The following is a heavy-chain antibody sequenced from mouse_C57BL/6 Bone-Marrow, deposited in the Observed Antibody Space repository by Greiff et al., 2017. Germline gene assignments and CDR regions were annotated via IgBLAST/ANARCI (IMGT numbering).Heavy chain of an antibody. CDR2: IHPNSGST. CDR3: AREGYDGYYVLAMDY. D-gene: IGHD2-3*01. J-gene: IGHJ4*01. Sequence: VQLQQPGAELVKPGASVKLSCKASGYTFTSYWMHWVKQRPGQGLEWIGMIHPNSGSTNYNEKFKSKARLTVDKSSSTAYMQLSSLTSEDSAVYYCAREGYDGYYVLAMDYWGQGTSVTVSS. CDR1: GYTFTSYW. V-gene: IGHV1-64*01.